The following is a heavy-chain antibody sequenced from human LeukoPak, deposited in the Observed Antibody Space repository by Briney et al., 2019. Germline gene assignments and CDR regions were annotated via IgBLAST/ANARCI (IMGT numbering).Heavy chain of an antibody. CDR3: ARAEGEIYYRSGTNNWFDP. V-gene: IGHV4-38-2*02. CDR1: GGSISSGYY. Sequence: PSETLSLTCTVSGGSISSGYYWGRIRQPPGKGLEWIGTIRHSGTTYYNPSLKSRVTISIDSSKNHFSLKLTSVTAADTAVVYCARAEGEIYYRSGTNNWFDPWGQGTLVTASS. D-gene: IGHD3-10*01. CDR2: IRHSGTT. J-gene: IGHJ5*02.